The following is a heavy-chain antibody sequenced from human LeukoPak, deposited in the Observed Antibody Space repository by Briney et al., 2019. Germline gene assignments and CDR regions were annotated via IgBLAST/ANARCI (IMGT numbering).Heavy chain of an antibody. CDR2: ISYDGNYA. Sequence: AGGSLRPSCVVSGISFSSSGLQWARQGPGKRLEWVASISYDGNYAYHTDSVKGRPTIARVNSRTTVSMQMNSLRVEYTAIYSCAKATSRGAVPSSMDVWGKGTTVTVSS. D-gene: IGHD3-10*01. CDR3: AKATSRGAVPSSMDV. CDR1: GISFSSSG. V-gene: IGHV3-30*18. J-gene: IGHJ6*03.